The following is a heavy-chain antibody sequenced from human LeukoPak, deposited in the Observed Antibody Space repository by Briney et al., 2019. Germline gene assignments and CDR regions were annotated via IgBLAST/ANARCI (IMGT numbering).Heavy chain of an antibody. Sequence: GASVKVSCKASGYTFTGYYIHWVRQAPGQGLEWMGRINPNNGGTNYAQKFQGRVTMTRDMSMSTAYMELSRLRSDDTAVYYCAGEDNSSGNRPFDIWGQGTMVTVPS. CDR1: GYTFTGYY. V-gene: IGHV1-2*06. D-gene: IGHD3-22*01. J-gene: IGHJ3*02. CDR2: INPNNGGT. CDR3: AGEDNSSGNRPFDI.